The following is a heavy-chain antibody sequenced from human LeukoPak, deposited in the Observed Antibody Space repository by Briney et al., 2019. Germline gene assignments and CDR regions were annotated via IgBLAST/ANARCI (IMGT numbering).Heavy chain of an antibody. V-gene: IGHV4-34*01. D-gene: IGHD6-13*01. CDR1: GGSFSGYY. CDR2: INHGGST. Sequence: SETLSLTCAVYGGSFSGYYWSWIRQPPGKGLEWIGEINHGGSTNYNPSLKSRVTISVDTSKNQFSLKLSSVTAADTAVYYCAREGGSSTWSRDYYYMDVWGKGTTVTVSS. CDR3: AREGGSSTWSRDYYYMDV. J-gene: IGHJ6*03.